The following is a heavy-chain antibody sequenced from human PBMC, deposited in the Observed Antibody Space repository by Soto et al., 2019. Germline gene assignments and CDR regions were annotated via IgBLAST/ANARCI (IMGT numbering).Heavy chain of an antibody. CDR3: AKDSEIPGLSAAGACLDS. D-gene: IGHD6-13*01. Sequence: GGSLRLSCAASGFTFASYAMAWVRQAPGKGVEWVSGIDASGSRTYYADSVKGRFTISRDNSRNTLFLEMDNLRGEDTAIYYRAKDSEIPGLSAAGACLDSWGQGTLVTVSS. CDR2: IDASGSRT. J-gene: IGHJ4*02. V-gene: IGHV3-23*01. CDR1: GFTFASYA.